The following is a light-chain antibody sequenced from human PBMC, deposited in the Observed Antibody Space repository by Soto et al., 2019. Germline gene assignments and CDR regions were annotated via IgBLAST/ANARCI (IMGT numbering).Light chain of an antibody. J-gene: IGKJ5*01. CDR3: QQRSNWPPEIT. CDR2: GAT. Sequence: EIVLTQSPGALSLSPGERATLSCWASESVGDYLAWYQQKPGQAPRLLIYGATKRTSGTPDRFSGTGSETAFTLAISRLEPGDFAVYYCQQRSNWPPEITFGQGTRLDIK. CDR1: ESVGDY. V-gene: IGKV3D-20*02.